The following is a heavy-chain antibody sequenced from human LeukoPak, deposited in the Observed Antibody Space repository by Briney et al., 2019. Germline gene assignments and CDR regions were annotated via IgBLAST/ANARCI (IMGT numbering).Heavy chain of an antibody. Sequence: GGSLRLSCAASGFTFSSYSMNWVRQAPGKGLEWVSHISSSSSTIYYADFVKGRFTISRDNAKNSLYLQMNSLRAEDTAVYYCAKRKYYFDYWGQGTLVTVSS. CDR2: ISSSSSTI. V-gene: IGHV3-48*04. CDR1: GFTFSSYS. J-gene: IGHJ4*02. D-gene: IGHD1-14*01. CDR3: AKRKYYFDY.